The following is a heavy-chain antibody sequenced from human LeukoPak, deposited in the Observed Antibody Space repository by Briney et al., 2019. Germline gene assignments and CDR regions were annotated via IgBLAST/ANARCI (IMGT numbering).Heavy chain of an antibody. CDR3: ARLMDYGGNDDSFDI. D-gene: IGHD4-23*01. CDR1: GYSFTSYW. Sequence: GESLKISCRGSGYSFTSYWIGWVRQMPGKGLEWMGIIYPGDSDTRYSPSFQGQVTISADKSISTAYLQWSSLKASDTAMYYCARLMDYGGNDDSFDIWGLGTMVTVSS. V-gene: IGHV5-51*01. CDR2: IYPGDSDT. J-gene: IGHJ3*02.